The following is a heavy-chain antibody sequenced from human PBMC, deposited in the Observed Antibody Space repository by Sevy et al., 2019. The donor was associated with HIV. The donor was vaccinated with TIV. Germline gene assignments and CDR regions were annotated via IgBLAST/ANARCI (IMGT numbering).Heavy chain of an antibody. D-gene: IGHD6-19*01. CDR1: GFIFSSNA. Sequence: GGSLRLSCAASGFIFSSNAMNWVRQAPGKGLEWVAIISYDGSNKQYEDSVKGRFTISRDNSKNTLYLQMNSLRVEDTAVYYCARAPGAVIAVGPYQLDYWGQGTLVTVSS. V-gene: IGHV3-30*04. CDR2: ISYDGSNK. J-gene: IGHJ4*02. CDR3: ARAPGAVIAVGPYQLDY.